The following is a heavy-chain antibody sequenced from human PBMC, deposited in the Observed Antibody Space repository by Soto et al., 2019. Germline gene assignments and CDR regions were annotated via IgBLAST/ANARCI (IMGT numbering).Heavy chain of an antibody. V-gene: IGHV3-30*18. CDR2: ISYDGTEE. D-gene: IGHD3-3*02. J-gene: IGHJ4*01. CDR3: AKGRFDVVTISPFDH. Sequence: QTGGSLRLSCAASGFTFGSFGMHWVRQAPGRGLEWVAVISYDGTEEKYADSVKGRATVSRDNSKNTVYLQMNRLRGDDSAIYYCAKGRFDVVTISPFDHWGQGTLVTVSS. CDR1: GFTFGSFG.